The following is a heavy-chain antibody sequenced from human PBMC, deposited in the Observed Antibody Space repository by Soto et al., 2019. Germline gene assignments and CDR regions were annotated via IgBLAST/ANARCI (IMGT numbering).Heavy chain of an antibody. V-gene: IGHV1-69*02. CDR3: ARGALLGATNPSNFDY. CDR2: IIPILGIA. D-gene: IGHD1-26*01. Sequence: ASVKVSCKASGGTFSSYTISWVRQAPGQGLEWMGRIIPILGIANYAQKFQGRVTITADKSTSTAYMELSSLRSEDTAVYYCARGALLGATNPSNFDYWGQGTLVTVSS. CDR1: GGTFSSYT. J-gene: IGHJ4*02.